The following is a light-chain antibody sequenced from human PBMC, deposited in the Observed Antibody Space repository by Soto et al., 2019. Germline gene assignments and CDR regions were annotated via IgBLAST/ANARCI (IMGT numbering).Light chain of an antibody. V-gene: IGKV1-9*01. Sequence: DIQLTQSPSFLSASVGDRVTITCRASQDINTYLAWYQQKPGKAPKLLLFAAFTLQNAVPSRFSGSGSGTEFTVTITSLQPEDFATYYCQQRKSYPITFGQGTRLEIK. CDR1: QDINTY. CDR2: AAF. J-gene: IGKJ5*01. CDR3: QQRKSYPIT.